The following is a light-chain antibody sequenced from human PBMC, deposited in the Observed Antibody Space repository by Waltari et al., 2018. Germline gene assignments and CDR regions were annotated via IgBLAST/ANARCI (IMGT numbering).Light chain of an antibody. CDR3: QSYDSSLSGFV. CDR2: GNP. V-gene: IGLV1-40*01. J-gene: IGLJ1*01. CDR1: SSYIGTGYD. Sequence: QSVLTQPPSVSGAPGQRVTISCTGSSSYIGTGYDVQWYQQLPGSAPKLLIYGNPNRPSGVPDRFSGSKSGTSASMAITGLQAEDEADYYCQSYDSSLSGFVFGTGTKVTVL.